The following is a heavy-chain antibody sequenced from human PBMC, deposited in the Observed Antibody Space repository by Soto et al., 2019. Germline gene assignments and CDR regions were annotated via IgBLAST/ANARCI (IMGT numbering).Heavy chain of an antibody. CDR3: ARDSRNLGNLAYFFDY. CDR2: ISAYNRNT. J-gene: IGHJ4*02. CDR1: GYTFTDFG. V-gene: IGHV1-18*01. Sequence: QGQLVQSGAEVKKPGASVKVSCKASGYTFTDFGISWVRQAPGQGLEWMGWISAYNRNTNYAQKVQARATITTDTSTSTAYMVLRILTSDDTAVYYCARDSRNLGNLAYFFDYWCQGTLVTVSS. D-gene: IGHD3-16*01.